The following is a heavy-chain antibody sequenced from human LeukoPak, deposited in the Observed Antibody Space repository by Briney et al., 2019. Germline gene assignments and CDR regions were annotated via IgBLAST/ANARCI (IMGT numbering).Heavy chain of an antibody. CDR2: IIPIFGTA. Sequence: EASVKVSCKASGGTFSSYAISWVRQAPGQGLEWMGGIIPIFGTANYAQKFQGRVTITADKSTSTAYMELSSLRSEDTAVYYCARGGSGYYYDYFDYWGQGTLVTVSS. V-gene: IGHV1-69*06. D-gene: IGHD3-22*01. CDR3: ARGGSGYYYDYFDY. J-gene: IGHJ4*02. CDR1: GGTFSSYA.